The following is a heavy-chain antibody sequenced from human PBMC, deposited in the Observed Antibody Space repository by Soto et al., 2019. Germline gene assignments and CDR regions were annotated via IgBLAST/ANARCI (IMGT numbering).Heavy chain of an antibody. D-gene: IGHD3-10*01. Sequence: SVKVSCKASGYTFTSYDINWVRQATGQGLEWMGWMNPNSGNTGYAQKFQGRVTMTRNTSISTAYMELSSLRSEDTAVYYCARALKYVSVLLVIFDIGGQGKMVTVPS. CDR2: MNPNSGNT. CDR3: ARALKYVSVLLVIFDI. J-gene: IGHJ3*02. V-gene: IGHV1-8*01. CDR1: GYTFTSYD.